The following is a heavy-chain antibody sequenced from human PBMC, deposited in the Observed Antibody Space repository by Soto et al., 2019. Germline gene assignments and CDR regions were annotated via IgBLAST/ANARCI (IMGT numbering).Heavy chain of an antibody. CDR3: ARDAPREPKISNCGGDCSNFDY. J-gene: IGHJ4*02. CDR1: GYTFTSYY. CDR2: INPSGGST. D-gene: IGHD2-21*02. Sequence: QVQLVQSGAEVKKPGASVKVSCKASGYTFTSYYMHWVRQAPGQGLEWMGIINPSGGSTSYAQKFQGRVTMTRDTSTSTVDMELSSLRSEDTAVYYCARDAPREPKISNCGGDCSNFDYWGQGTLVTVSS. V-gene: IGHV1-46*01.